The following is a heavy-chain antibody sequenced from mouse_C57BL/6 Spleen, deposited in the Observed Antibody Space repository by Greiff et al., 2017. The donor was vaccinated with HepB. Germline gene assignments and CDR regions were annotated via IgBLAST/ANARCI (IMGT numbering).Heavy chain of an antibody. CDR3: ARGYGNWGYAMDY. V-gene: IGHV5-4*03. J-gene: IGHJ4*01. CDR2: ISDGGSYT. CDR1: GFTFSSYA. D-gene: IGHD2-1*01. Sequence: EVKLMESGGGLVKPGGSLKLSCAASGFTFSSYAMSWVRQTPEKRLEWVATISDGGSYTYYPDNVKGRFTISRDNAKNNLYLQMSHLKSEDTAMYYCARGYGNWGYAMDYWGQGTSVTVSS.